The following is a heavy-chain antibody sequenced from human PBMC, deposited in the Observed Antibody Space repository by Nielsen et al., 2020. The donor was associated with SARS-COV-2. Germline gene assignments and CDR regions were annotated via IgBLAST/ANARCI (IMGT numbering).Heavy chain of an antibody. CDR1: GFTFSRYA. J-gene: IGHJ5*02. Sequence: GESLKISCAASGFTFSRYAVSWVRQAPGKGLEWVSTISGGATYYADSVKGRFTISRDSSKNTLHLQMNSLRAEDTAIYYCVISALYSSSSRWFDPWGQGTLVTVSS. V-gene: IGHV3-23*01. CDR3: VISALYSSSSRWFDP. CDR2: ISGGAT. D-gene: IGHD6-6*01.